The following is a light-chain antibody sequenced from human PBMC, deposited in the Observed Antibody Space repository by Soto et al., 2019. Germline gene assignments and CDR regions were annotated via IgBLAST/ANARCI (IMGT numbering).Light chain of an antibody. V-gene: IGKV1-9*01. CDR3: QQLNSYPYP. CDR1: QGISSY. Sequence: IQLTQSPSSLSASVGDRVTITCRASQGISSYLTWYQQKPGKAPKLLIYAASTLQSGVPSRFSGSGSGTDFTHNNSSMQREEFATYSCQQLNSYPYPFGQGTKLEIK. J-gene: IGKJ2*01. CDR2: AAS.